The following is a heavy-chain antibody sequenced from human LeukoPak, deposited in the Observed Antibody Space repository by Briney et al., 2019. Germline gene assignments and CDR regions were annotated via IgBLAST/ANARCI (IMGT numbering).Heavy chain of an antibody. CDR3: ARHMIGSVIPIDD. V-gene: IGHV5-51*01. D-gene: IGHD3-22*01. CDR2: IYPDGSDP. J-gene: IGHJ4*02. CDR1: GYSFTNYW. Sequence: GESLKISCKGSGYSFTNYWIGWVRQMPGKGLEWMGIIYPDGSDPRYSPSFQGQVTISADKSISTAYLQWSSLKASDTAMYYCARHMIGSVIPIDDWGQGTLVTVSS.